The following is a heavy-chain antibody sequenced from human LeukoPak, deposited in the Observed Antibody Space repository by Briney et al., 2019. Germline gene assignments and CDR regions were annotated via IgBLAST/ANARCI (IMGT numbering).Heavy chain of an antibody. D-gene: IGHD5-24*01. Sequence: SVKVSCKAFGYTFTSNYMHWVRQPPGQGPEWMGVISPSGGSTTYAQKFEGRVTLTRDMSTSTDYLELSSLRSEDTAVYYCARDNSVRDEAWWFNPWGQGTLVTVSS. V-gene: IGHV1-46*01. CDR2: ISPSGGST. J-gene: IGHJ5*02. CDR3: ARDNSVRDEAWWFNP. CDR1: GYTFTSNY.